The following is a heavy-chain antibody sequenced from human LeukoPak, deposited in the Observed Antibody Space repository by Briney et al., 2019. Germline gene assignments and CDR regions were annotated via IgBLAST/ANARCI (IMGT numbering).Heavy chain of an antibody. CDR2: IIPIFGTA. CDR3: AREEGVRGVPSPMDV. D-gene: IGHD3-10*01. J-gene: IGHJ6*04. Sequence: SVKVSCKASGGTFNSYAISGVRQAPGQGHEGMGGIIPIFGTANYAQKFQGRDTNTTDEATSTAYMELSSLRSEDTAVYYCAREEGVRGVPSPMDVWGKGTTVTVSS. V-gene: IGHV1-69*05. CDR1: GGTFNSYA.